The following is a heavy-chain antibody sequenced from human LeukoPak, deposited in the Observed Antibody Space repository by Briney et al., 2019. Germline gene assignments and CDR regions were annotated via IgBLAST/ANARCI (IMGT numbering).Heavy chain of an antibody. CDR2: IIPIFGTA. D-gene: IGHD2-15*01. CDR3: ARRGLLLSYGMDV. V-gene: IGHV1-69*13. Sequence: GASVTVSCTASGGTLSSYAISWVRQAPGQGLEWMGGIIPIFGTANYAQKFQGRVTITADESTSTAYMELSSLRSEDTAVYYCARRGLLLSYGMDVWGQGTTVTVSS. J-gene: IGHJ6*02. CDR1: GGTLSSYA.